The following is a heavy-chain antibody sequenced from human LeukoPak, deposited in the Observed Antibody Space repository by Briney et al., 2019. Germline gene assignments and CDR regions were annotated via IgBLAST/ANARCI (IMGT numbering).Heavy chain of an antibody. D-gene: IGHD2-2*02. J-gene: IGHJ3*02. Sequence: PSETLSLTCTVSGGSISSSSYYWGWIRQPPGKGLEWIGGIYYSGSTYYNPSLKSRVTISVDTSKNQFSLKLSSVTAADTAVYYCARSGDEVVPAAISAFDIWGQGTMVTVSS. V-gene: IGHV4-39*01. CDR1: GGSISSSSYY. CDR2: IYYSGST. CDR3: ARSGDEVVPAAISAFDI.